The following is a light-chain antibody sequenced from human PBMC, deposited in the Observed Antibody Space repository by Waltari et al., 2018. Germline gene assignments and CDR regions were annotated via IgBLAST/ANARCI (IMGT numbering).Light chain of an antibody. CDR1: RSDIGAYNF. J-gene: IGLJ2*01. CDR3: CSYVGGSRVL. V-gene: IGLV2-23*01. CDR2: QAT. Sequence: QSVLTQPASVSGSPGQSITIPCTGTRSDIGAYNFVSWFQQLPGPAPRLLICQATKWPSGVLVGVSGDNSCNTASLSISDLQAEDEADYYCCSYVGGSRVLFGGGTKLTV.